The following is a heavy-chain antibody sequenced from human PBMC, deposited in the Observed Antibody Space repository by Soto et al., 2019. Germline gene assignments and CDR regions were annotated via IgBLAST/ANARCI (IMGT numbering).Heavy chain of an antibody. CDR2: ISAYNGNT. D-gene: IGHD5-12*01. CDR3: ARATSGYSGYGSPFDP. V-gene: IGHV1-18*01. J-gene: IGHJ5*02. Sequence: QVQLVQSGAEVKKPGASVKVSCKASGYTFTSYGISWVRQAPGQGLEWMGWISAYNGNTKYAQKIQDRITMTTDTATNTDYMELRSLRSDDTAVYYCARATSGYSGYGSPFDPWGQGTLVTVSS. CDR1: GYTFTSYG.